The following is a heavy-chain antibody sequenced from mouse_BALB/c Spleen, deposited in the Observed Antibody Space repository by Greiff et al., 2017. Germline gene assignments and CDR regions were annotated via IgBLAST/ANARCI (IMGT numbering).Heavy chain of an antibody. D-gene: IGHD2-1*01. CDR1: GFTFSSFG. V-gene: IGHV5-17*02. CDR3: ARKGGYYGNYYAMDY. J-gene: IGHJ4*01. CDR2: ISSGSSTI. Sequence: EVKLMESGGGLVQPGGSRKLSCAASGFTFSSFGMHWVRQAPEKGLEWVAYISSGSSTIYYADTVKGRFTISRDNPKNTLFLQMTSLRSEDTAMYYCARKGGYYGNYYAMDYWGQGTSVTVSS.